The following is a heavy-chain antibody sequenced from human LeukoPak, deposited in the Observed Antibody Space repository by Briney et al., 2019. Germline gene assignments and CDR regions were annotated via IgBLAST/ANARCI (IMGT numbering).Heavy chain of an antibody. Sequence: GGSLRLSCAASGFTFSSYSMNWVRQAPGKGLEWVSSISSNSSYIYYADSVKGRFTISRDNAKNSLYLQMNSLRAEDTAVYYCARDGMVRGSGYWGQGTLVTVSS. J-gene: IGHJ4*02. CDR2: ISSNSSYI. CDR3: ARDGMVRGSGY. D-gene: IGHD3-10*01. V-gene: IGHV3-21*01. CDR1: GFTFSSYS.